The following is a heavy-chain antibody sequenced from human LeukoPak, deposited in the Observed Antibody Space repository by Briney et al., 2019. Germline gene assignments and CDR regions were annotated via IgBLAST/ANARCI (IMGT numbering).Heavy chain of an antibody. J-gene: IGHJ4*02. D-gene: IGHD3-22*01. CDR2: INWNGGST. Sequence: GGSLRLSCAASGFTFDDYGMSWVRQAPGKGLEWVSGINWNGGSTGYADSVKGRFTISRDNAKNSLYLQMNSLRAEDTAVYYCAKDPRTALLVVSPFDYWGQGTLVTVSS. CDR3: AKDPRTALLVVSPFDY. CDR1: GFTFDDYG. V-gene: IGHV3-20*04.